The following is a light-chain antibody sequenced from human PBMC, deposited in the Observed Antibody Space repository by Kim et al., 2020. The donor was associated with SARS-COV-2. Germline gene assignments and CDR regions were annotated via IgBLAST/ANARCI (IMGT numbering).Light chain of an antibody. CDR2: QDS. Sequence: VSPGQTASITCSGDKLGDKYACWYQQKPGQSPVLVIYQDSKGPSGIPERFSGSNSGNTATLTISGTQAMDEADYYCQAWDSSTAWVFGGGTQLTVL. J-gene: IGLJ3*02. V-gene: IGLV3-1*01. CDR1: KLGDKY. CDR3: QAWDSSTAWV.